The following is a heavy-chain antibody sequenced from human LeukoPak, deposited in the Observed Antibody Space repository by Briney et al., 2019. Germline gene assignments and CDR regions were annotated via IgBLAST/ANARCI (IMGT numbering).Heavy chain of an antibody. CDR2: FNPNSGGT. Sequence: GASVKVSCKASGYTFTGYYMHWVRQAPGQGLEWMGWFNPNSGGTNYAQKFQGRVTMTRDTSISTAYMELSRLRSDDTAVYYCARDIKNYYYYYGMDVWGQGTTVTVSS. D-gene: IGHD3-10*01. V-gene: IGHV1-2*02. CDR3: ARDIKNYYYYYGMDV. CDR1: GYTFTGYY. J-gene: IGHJ6*02.